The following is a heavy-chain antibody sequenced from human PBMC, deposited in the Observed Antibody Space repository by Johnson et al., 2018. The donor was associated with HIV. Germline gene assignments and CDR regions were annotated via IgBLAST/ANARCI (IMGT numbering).Heavy chain of an antibody. CDR1: GFTVSGNY. Sequence: VQLVESGGGLVQPGRSLRLSCAASGFTVSGNYMTWVHQAPGKGLEWVSVIFSGGSTYYAGVVKGRFTISRDNAKNSLYLQMNSLKTEDTAVYYCTTESSTWGDPYAFDIWGQGTIVIVSS. D-gene: IGHD3-16*01. CDR3: TTESSTWGDPYAFDI. J-gene: IGHJ3*02. V-gene: IGHV3-66*01. CDR2: IFSGGST.